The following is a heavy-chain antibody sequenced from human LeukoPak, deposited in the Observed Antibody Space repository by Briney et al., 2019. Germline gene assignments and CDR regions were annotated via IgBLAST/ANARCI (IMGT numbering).Heavy chain of an antibody. Sequence: TGGSLTLSCAASGFTFSSYAMSWVRQAPGKGLEWVSAISGSGGSTYYADSVKGRFTISRDNSKNTLYLQMNSLRAEDTAVYYCYLVTIFGVVTQSGYYFDYWGQGTLVTVSS. CDR2: ISGSGGST. J-gene: IGHJ4*02. CDR1: GFTFSSYA. CDR3: YLVTIFGVVTQSGYYFDY. D-gene: IGHD3-3*01. V-gene: IGHV3-23*01.